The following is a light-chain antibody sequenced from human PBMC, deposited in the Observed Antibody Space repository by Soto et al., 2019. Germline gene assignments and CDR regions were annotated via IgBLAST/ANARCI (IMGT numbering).Light chain of an antibody. CDR2: EVS. CDR3: CSYAGSSTFLYV. Sequence: QSVLTQPPSVSAAPGQKVTISCSGSSSNIGSYNLVSWYQQHPGKAPKLMIYEVSKRPSGVSNRFSGSKSGNTASLTISGLQAEDEADYYCCSYAGSSTFLYVFGTGTKVTVL. J-gene: IGLJ1*01. V-gene: IGLV2-23*02. CDR1: SSNIGSYNL.